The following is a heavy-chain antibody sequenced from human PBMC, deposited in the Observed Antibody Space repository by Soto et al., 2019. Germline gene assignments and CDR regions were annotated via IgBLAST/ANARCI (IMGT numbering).Heavy chain of an antibody. J-gene: IGHJ4*02. D-gene: IGHD1-26*01. CDR3: ARALGPSIGWVDS. V-gene: IGHV6-1*01. CDR1: GDSVSSNSAA. Sequence: PSQTLSLTCAISGDSVSSNSAAWNWIRQSPSRGLEWLGRAYYRSKWYNEYAVYVKSRITINPDTSKNQFSLQLNSVTPEDTAVYYCARALGPSIGWVDSWGQGTLVTVSS. CDR2: AYYRSKWYN.